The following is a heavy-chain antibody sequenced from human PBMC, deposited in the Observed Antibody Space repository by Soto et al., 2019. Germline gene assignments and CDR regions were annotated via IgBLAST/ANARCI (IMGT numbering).Heavy chain of an antibody. Sequence: EVQLLESGGGLVQPGGSLRLSCAASEFTFSSSSMSWVRQAPGKGLEWVSVISNSGGATYYADSVKGRFTISRDNSKNTLYLQMNSLRAEDTAVYYCAKDSRRFDYWGQGTLVTVSS. CDR1: EFTFSSSS. V-gene: IGHV3-23*01. CDR2: ISNSGGAT. J-gene: IGHJ4*02. CDR3: AKDSRRFDY.